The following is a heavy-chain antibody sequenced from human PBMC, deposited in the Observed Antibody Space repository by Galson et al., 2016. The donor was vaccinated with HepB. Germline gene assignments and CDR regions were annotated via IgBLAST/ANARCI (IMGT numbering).Heavy chain of an antibody. Sequence: SLRLSCAASGFTFSNYWMSWVRQAPGKGLECVANLKQDGSDKYYVDSVMGRFTISRDNAKNSLYLQMNSLRGEDTAVYYCARGWRTYYRYFEHWGQGALVSVSS. CDR3: ARGWRTYYRYFEH. D-gene: IGHD1-26*01. J-gene: IGHJ1*01. CDR2: LKQDGSDK. V-gene: IGHV3-7*01. CDR1: GFTFSNYW.